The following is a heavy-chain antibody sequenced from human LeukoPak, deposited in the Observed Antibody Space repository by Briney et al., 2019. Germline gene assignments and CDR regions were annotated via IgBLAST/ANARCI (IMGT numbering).Heavy chain of an antibody. D-gene: IGHD3-22*01. Sequence: GGSLRLSCTASGFTFGDYAMSWVRQAPGKGLEWVGFIRSKAYGWTTEYAASVKGRFTISRDDSKSIAYLQMNSLKTEDTAVYYCTTDETYYYDSSGYYYFDYWGQGTLVTVSS. CDR1: GFTFGDYA. CDR2: IRSKAYGWTT. CDR3: TTDETYYYDSSGYYYFDY. J-gene: IGHJ4*02. V-gene: IGHV3-49*04.